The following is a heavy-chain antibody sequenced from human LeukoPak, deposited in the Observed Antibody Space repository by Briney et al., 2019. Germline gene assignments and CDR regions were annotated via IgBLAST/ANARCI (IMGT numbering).Heavy chain of an antibody. CDR2: INHSGST. V-gene: IGHV4-34*01. Sequence: SETLSLTCAVYGGSFSGYYWSWIRQPPGKGLEWIGEINHSGSTNYNPSLKSRVTISVDTSKNQFSLKLSSVTAADTAVYYCARGKGHGSGSYSWFDPWGQGTLVTVSS. J-gene: IGHJ5*02. D-gene: IGHD3-10*01. CDR1: GGSFSGYY. CDR3: ARGKGHGSGSYSWFDP.